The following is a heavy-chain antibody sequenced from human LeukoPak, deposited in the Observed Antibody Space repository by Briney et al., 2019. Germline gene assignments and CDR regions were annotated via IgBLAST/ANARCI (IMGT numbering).Heavy chain of an antibody. J-gene: IGHJ3*02. CDR3: ARGGITGTTRGPTRLNDAFDI. Sequence: ASVKVSCTASGYTFTGYYMHWVRQAPGQGLEWMGWINPNSGGTNYAQKFQGWVTMTRDTSISTAYMELSRLRSDDTAVYYCARGGITGTTRGPTRLNDAFDIWGQGTMVTVSS. CDR1: GYTFTGYY. D-gene: IGHD1-20*01. V-gene: IGHV1-2*04. CDR2: INPNSGGT.